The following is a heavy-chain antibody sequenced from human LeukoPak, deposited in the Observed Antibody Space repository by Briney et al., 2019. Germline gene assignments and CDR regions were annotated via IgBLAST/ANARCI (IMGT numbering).Heavy chain of an antibody. Sequence: SETLSLTCTVPGGSISSDYWSWIRQPPGKGREWIGYIYYSGSTNYNPSLKSRVTISVDTSKNQFSLKLSSVTAADTAVYYCARTTTMVRGVIIDFDYWGQGTLVTVFS. J-gene: IGHJ4*02. CDR3: ARTTTMVRGVIIDFDY. V-gene: IGHV4-59*01. D-gene: IGHD3-10*01. CDR1: GGSISSDY. CDR2: IYYSGST.